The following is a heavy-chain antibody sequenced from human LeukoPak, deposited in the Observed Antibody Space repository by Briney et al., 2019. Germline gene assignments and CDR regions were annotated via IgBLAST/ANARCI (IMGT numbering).Heavy chain of an antibody. CDR3: ARGGARTGGAFDI. Sequence: GGSLKLSCTASGFTFSSYAMHWVRQAPGKGLEWVAVISYDGSNKYYADSVKGRFTISRDNSKNTLYLQMNSLRAEDTAVYYCARGGARTGGAFDIWGQGTMVTVSS. CDR1: GFTFSSYA. J-gene: IGHJ3*02. V-gene: IGHV3-30*04. CDR2: ISYDGSNK. D-gene: IGHD1-14*01.